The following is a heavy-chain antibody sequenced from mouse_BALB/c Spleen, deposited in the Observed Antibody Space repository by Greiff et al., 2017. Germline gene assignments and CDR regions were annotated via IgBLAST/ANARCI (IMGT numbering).Heavy chain of an antibody. CDR3: ARDPNYYGTYFDV. V-gene: IGHV2-9*02. J-gene: IGHJ1*01. D-gene: IGHD1-1*01. CDR1: GFSLTSYG. CDR2: IWAGGST. Sequence: VQGVESGPGLVAPSQSLSITCTVSGFSLTSYGVHWVRQPPGKGLEWLAVIWAGGSTNYNSALMSRLSISKDNSKSQVFLKMNSLQTDDTAMYYCARDPNYYGTYFDVWGAGTTVTVSS.